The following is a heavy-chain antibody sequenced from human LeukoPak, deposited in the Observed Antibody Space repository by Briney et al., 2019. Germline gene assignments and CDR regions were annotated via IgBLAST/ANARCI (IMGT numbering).Heavy chain of an antibody. D-gene: IGHD2-2*02. J-gene: IGHJ4*02. V-gene: IGHV4-39*01. CDR1: GGSISSSSYY. CDR2: IYYSGST. CDR3: ASIVAAAIINY. Sequence: PSETLSLTCTVSGGSISSSSYYWGWIRQPPGKGLEWIGSIYYSGSTYYNPSLKSRVTISVDTSKNQFSLKLSSVTAADTAVYYCASIVAAAIINYWGQGTLVTVSS.